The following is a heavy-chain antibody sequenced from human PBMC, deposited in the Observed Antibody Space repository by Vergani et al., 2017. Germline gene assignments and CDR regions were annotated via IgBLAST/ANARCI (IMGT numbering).Heavy chain of an antibody. J-gene: IGHJ5*02. D-gene: IGHD2-8*01. CDR3: ASLRMVDWFDP. CDR1: GYTFTSYG. V-gene: IGHV1-18*01. CDR2: ISAYNGNT. Sequence: QVQLVQSGAEVKKPGASVKVSCKASGYTFTSYGISGVRQATGQGLEWIGWISAYNGNTKYAQKLQGRVTMTTDTSTSTAYMELRSLRSDDTAVYYCASLRMVDWFDPWGQGTLVTVSS.